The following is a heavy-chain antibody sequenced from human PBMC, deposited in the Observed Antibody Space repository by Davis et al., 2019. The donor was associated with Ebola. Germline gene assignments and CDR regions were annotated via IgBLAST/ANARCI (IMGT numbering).Heavy chain of an antibody. Sequence: AASVKVSCKASGYTFTASYMHWVRQAPGQGLEWMGWINPNSGGTNYAQKFQGRVTMTRDTSISTAYVELSRLRSEDTAIYYCVRVGYSGPPEFDYWGQGTLVTVSS. V-gene: IGHV1-2*02. CDR1: GYTFTASY. CDR2: INPNSGGT. D-gene: IGHD5-12*01. CDR3: VRVGYSGPPEFDY. J-gene: IGHJ4*02.